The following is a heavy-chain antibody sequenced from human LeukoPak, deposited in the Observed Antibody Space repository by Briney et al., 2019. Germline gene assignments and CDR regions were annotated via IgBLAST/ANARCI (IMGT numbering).Heavy chain of an antibody. CDR1: GFTFSSYW. J-gene: IGHJ4*02. D-gene: IGHD6-13*01. CDR3: AREGDYSSSWPEFDY. V-gene: IGHV3-7*01. Sequence: GGSLRLSCAASGFTFSSYWMSWVRQAPGKGLEWVANIKQDGSEKYYVDSAKGRFTISRDNAKNSLYLQMNSLRAEDTAVYYCAREGDYSSSWPEFDYWGQGTLVTVSS. CDR2: IKQDGSEK.